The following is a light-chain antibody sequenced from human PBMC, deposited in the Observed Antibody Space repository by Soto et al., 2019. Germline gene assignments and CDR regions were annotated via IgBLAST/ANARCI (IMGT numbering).Light chain of an antibody. CDR3: QQANSPHLT. Sequence: DIQMTQSPSSVSASVGDRVTITCRASERINTYLAWYQQQPGKAPKLLIYAASSLQSGVPSRFSGSGSGTEFTLTISHLQPEDFATYYCQQANSPHLTFGGGTKVEIK. CDR1: ERINTY. CDR2: AAS. J-gene: IGKJ4*01. V-gene: IGKV1-12*01.